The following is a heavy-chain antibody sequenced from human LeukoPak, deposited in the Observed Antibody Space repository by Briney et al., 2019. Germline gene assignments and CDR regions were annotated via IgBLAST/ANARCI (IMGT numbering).Heavy chain of an antibody. V-gene: IGHV4-39*01. CDR1: GGSISSSSSY. CDR3: ATVGSITGTFDY. D-gene: IGHD1-14*01. Sequence: SETLSLTCTVSGGSISSSSSYWGWIRQPPGKGLDWIGNIYYGGSTYDNASLKSRVTISVDSSKNQFSLKLSPVTAADTAVYFCATVGSITGTFDYWGQGILVTVSS. CDR2: IYYGGST. J-gene: IGHJ4*02.